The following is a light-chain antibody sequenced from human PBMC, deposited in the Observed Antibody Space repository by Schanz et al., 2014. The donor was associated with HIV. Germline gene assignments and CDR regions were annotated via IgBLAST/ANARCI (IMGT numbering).Light chain of an antibody. Sequence: EIVMTQSPATLSVSPGERATLSCRASQSVSSNLAWYQQKHGQAPRLLMYDASSRATGIPDRFSGSGSGTDFTLTISRLEPEXXXVYYCQQYSASPRTFGQGTKVEI. CDR3: QQYSASPRT. V-gene: IGKV3-20*01. CDR2: DAS. CDR1: QSVSSN. J-gene: IGKJ1*01.